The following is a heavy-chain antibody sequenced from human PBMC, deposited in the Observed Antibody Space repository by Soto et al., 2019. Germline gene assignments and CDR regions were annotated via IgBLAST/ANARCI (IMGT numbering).Heavy chain of an antibody. Sequence: QVQLVQSGAEVKKPGSSVKVSCKASGGTFNSYAISWVRQAPGQGLEWMGGIIPIFGTANYAQNFQGRVAITADESTSAAYMQLRILRSEDTVVYYCALWGFRDGNKSKNNYCMDVWGQGTTVTVSS. CDR2: IIPIFGTA. V-gene: IGHV1-69*01. J-gene: IGHJ6*02. CDR3: ALWGFRDGNKSKNNYCMDV. CDR1: GGTFNSYA. D-gene: IGHD3-10*01.